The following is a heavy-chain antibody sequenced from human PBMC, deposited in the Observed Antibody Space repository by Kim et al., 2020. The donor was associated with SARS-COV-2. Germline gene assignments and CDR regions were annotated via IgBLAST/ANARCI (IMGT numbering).Heavy chain of an antibody. Sequence: GGSLRLSCAASGFTFSSYGMHWVRQAPGKGLEWVAVIWYDGSNKYYADSVKGRFTISRDNSKNTLYLQMNSLRAEDTAVYYCARDFTDYGDYDYYGMDVWGQGTTVTVSS. D-gene: IGHD4-17*01. V-gene: IGHV3-33*01. CDR2: IWYDGSNK. CDR3: ARDFTDYGDYDYYGMDV. J-gene: IGHJ6*02. CDR1: GFTFSSYG.